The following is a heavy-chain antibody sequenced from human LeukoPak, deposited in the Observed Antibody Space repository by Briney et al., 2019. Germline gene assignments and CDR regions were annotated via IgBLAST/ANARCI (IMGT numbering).Heavy chain of an antibody. CDR1: GFTFSNYA. D-gene: IGHD3-3*01. CDR2: ISGSGEAT. V-gene: IGHV3-23*01. CDR3: AKFRNWGFWSGAYHFDF. J-gene: IGHJ4*02. Sequence: GGSLRLSCAASGFTFSNYAITWVRQAPGKRPEWVSSISGSGEATYYADSVKGRFTISRDNSNNTLYLQLNSLRAEDTALYYCAKFRNWGFWSGAYHFDFWGQGTLVTVSS.